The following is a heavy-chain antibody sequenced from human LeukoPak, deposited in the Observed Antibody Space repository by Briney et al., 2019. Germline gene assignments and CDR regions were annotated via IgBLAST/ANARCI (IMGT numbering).Heavy chain of an antibody. J-gene: IGHJ4*02. Sequence: PGGSLRLSCAASGFTFRDAWMTWVRQAPGKGLEWVAFIRYDGSNKYYADSVKGRFTISRDNSKNTLYLQMNSLRAEDTAVYYCAKLGTGYSSGWYLDYWGQGTLVTVSS. CDR1: GFTFRDAW. CDR2: IRYDGSNK. CDR3: AKLGTGYSSGWYLDY. V-gene: IGHV3-30*02. D-gene: IGHD6-19*01.